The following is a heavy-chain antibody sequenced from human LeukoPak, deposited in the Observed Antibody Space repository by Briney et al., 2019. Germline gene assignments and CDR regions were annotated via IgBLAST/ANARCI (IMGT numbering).Heavy chain of an antibody. CDR3: AKDLPIFGVVIGWFDP. Sequence: PGGSLRLSCAASGFTFSSYAMSWVRQAPGKGLEWVSAISGSGSSTYYADSVKGRFTISRDNSKNTLYLQMNSLRAEDTAVYYCAKDLPIFGVVIGWFDPWGQGTLVTVSS. V-gene: IGHV3-23*01. CDR1: GFTFSSYA. D-gene: IGHD3-3*01. CDR2: ISGSGSST. J-gene: IGHJ5*02.